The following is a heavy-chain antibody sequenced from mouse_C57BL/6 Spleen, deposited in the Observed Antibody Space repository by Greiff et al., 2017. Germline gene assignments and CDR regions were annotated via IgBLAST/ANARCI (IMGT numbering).Heavy chain of an antibody. CDR3: NPDYYGVNY. CDR2: IRLKSDNYAT. Sequence: EVMLVESGGGLVQPGGSMKLSCVASGFTFSNYWMNWVRQSPEKGLEWVAQIRLKSDNYATHYAESVKGRFTISRDDSKSSVYLQMNNLRAEDTGIYYCNPDYYGVNYWGQGTTLTVSS. J-gene: IGHJ2*01. V-gene: IGHV6-3*01. D-gene: IGHD1-1*01. CDR1: GFTFSNYW.